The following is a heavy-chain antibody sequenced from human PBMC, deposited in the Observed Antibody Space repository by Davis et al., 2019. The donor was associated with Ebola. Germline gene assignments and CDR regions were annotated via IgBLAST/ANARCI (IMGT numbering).Heavy chain of an antibody. D-gene: IGHD3-22*01. J-gene: IGHJ3*02. CDR3: AREGGRYYDSSGYVFDI. CDR2: INPITGGT. V-gene: IGHV1-46*01. Sequence: ASVKVSCKASGYRFTSYYMHWVRQAPGQGLEWMGIINPITGGTSYAQNFQVRVNMTRDTSTGTVYMELSSLRSEDTAVYYCAREGGRYYDSSGYVFDIWDQGTMVKVSS. CDR1: GYRFTSYY.